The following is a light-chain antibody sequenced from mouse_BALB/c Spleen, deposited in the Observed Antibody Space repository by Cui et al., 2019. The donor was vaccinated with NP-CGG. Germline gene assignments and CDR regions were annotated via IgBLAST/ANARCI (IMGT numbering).Light chain of an antibody. CDR2: GTD. J-gene: IGLJ1*01. V-gene: IGLV1*01. CDR1: TGAVTTSNY. CDR3: ALWYSNQWV. Sequence: QAVVTQESVLITLPGETVTLTCRSSTGAVTTSNYASWVQEKPDHLFTGLIGGTDNRAPGVPARFSGSLIGDKAALTITGAQAEDEAMYFCALWYSNQWVFGGGTKLTVL.